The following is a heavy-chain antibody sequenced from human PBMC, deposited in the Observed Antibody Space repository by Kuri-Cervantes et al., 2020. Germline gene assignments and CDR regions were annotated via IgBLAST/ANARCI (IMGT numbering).Heavy chain of an antibody. CDR1: GFTFSSYS. Sequence: GGSLRLSCAASGFTFSSYSMNWVRQAPGKGLEWVSSISSSSSSYIYYADSVKGRFTISRDNAKNSLYLQMNSLRAEDTAVYYCARDQVPYSGYDSPFDYWGQGTLVTVSS. J-gene: IGHJ4*02. CDR3: ARDQVPYSGYDSPFDY. D-gene: IGHD5-12*01. CDR2: ISSSSSSYI. V-gene: IGHV3-21*01.